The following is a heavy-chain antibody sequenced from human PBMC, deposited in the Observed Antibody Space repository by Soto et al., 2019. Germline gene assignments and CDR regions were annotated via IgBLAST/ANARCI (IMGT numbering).Heavy chain of an antibody. CDR1: GYTFTSYG. V-gene: IGHV1-18*01. D-gene: IGHD2-2*01. J-gene: IGHJ5*02. CDR3: ARVVPGAEAWFGP. Sequence: APVKGSFKAAGYTFTSYGITWGRQAPGQPLEWLGWISLYSDGTNYAQKFQGRVSMTTDTSTTTAYMELRSLRSDDTAVYYCARVVPGAEAWFGPWGQGTLVTVSS. CDR2: ISLYSDGT.